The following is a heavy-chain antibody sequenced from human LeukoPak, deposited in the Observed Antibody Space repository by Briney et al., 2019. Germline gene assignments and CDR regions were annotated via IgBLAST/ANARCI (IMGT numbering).Heavy chain of an antibody. CDR3: ARDRVLGNAYYYYMDV. J-gene: IGHJ6*03. Sequence: SETLSLTCTVSGGSISSSSYYWSWSRQPPGKGLEWIGYVYYSGGTNYNPSLKSRVTISVATSTNHFSLKLSSVTAADTAVYSCARDRVLGNAYYYYMDVWGKGTTVTISS. D-gene: IGHD4/OR15-4a*01. V-gene: IGHV4-61*01. CDR2: VYYSGGT. CDR1: GGSISSSSYY.